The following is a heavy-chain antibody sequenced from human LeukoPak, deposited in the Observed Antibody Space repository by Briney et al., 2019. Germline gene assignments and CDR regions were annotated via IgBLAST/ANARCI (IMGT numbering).Heavy chain of an antibody. V-gene: IGHV4-34*01. CDR3: ARGGVVVVAAHFDY. CDR1: GFTFSSYW. Sequence: GSLRLSCAASGFTFSSYWMSWIRQPPGKGLEWIGEINHSGSTNYNPSLKSRVTISVDTSKNQFSLKLSSVTAADTAVYYCARGGVVVVAAHFDYWGQGTLVTVSS. J-gene: IGHJ4*02. CDR2: INHSGST. D-gene: IGHD2-15*01.